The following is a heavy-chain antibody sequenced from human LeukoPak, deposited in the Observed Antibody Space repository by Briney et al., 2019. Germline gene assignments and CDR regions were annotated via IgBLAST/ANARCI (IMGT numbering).Heavy chain of an antibody. Sequence: ASVKVSCKASGGTFSSYAISWVRQAPGQRLEWMGWINAGNGNTKYSQKFQGRVTITRDTSASTAYMELSSLRSEDTAVYYCAREATSGYYFEAFDIWGQGTMVTVSS. CDR2: INAGNGNT. V-gene: IGHV1-3*01. CDR1: GGTFSSYA. J-gene: IGHJ3*02. D-gene: IGHD3-22*01. CDR3: AREATSGYYFEAFDI.